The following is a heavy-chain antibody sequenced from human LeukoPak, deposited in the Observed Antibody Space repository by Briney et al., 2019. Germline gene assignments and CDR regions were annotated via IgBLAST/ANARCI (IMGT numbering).Heavy chain of an antibody. Sequence: GASVKVSCKASGYTFTGYYMHWVRQAPGQGLEWMGRINPNSGGTNYAQKFQGRVTMTRDTSISTAYMELSRLRSDDTAVYYCARSLTELAAAGKDYYYYYYMDVWGKGTTVTVSS. CDR2: INPNSGGT. J-gene: IGHJ6*03. D-gene: IGHD6-13*01. CDR1: GYTFTGYY. CDR3: ARSLTELAAAGKDYYYYYYMDV. V-gene: IGHV1-2*06.